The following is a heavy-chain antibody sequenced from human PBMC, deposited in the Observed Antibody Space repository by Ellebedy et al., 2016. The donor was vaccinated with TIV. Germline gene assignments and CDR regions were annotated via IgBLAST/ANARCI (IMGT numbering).Heavy chain of an antibody. CDR3: AKSPPPLRYFDWLAPPQSFDY. J-gene: IGHJ4*02. D-gene: IGHD3-9*01. Sequence: GESLKISXAASGFTFSSYAMSWVRQAPGKGLEWVSAISGSGGSTYYADSVKGRFTISRDNSKNTLYLQMNSLRAEDTAVYYCAKSPPPLRYFDWLAPPQSFDYWGQGTLVTVSS. CDR2: ISGSGGST. V-gene: IGHV3-23*01. CDR1: GFTFSSYA.